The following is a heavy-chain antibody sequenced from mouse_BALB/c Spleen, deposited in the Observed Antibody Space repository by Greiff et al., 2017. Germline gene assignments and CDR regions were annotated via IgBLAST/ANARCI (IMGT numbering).Heavy chain of an antibody. D-gene: IGHD2-4*01. J-gene: IGHJ4*01. V-gene: IGHV5-6-5*01. Sequence: EVKLMESGGGLVKPGGSLKLSCAASGFTFSSYAMSWVRQTPEKRLEWVASISSGGSTYYPDSVKGRFTISRDNARNILYLQMSSLRSEDTAMYYCARGIYYDYDGYAMDYWGQGTSVTVSS. CDR2: ISSGGST. CDR3: ARGIYYDYDGYAMDY. CDR1: GFTFSSYA.